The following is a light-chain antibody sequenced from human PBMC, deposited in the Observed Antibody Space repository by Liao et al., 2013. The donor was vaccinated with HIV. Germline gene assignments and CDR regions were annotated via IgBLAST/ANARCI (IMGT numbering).Light chain of an antibody. V-gene: IGLV3-1*01. CDR2: EDT. CDR3: QVWDSTSDLYV. CDR1: RLGDKY. Sequence: SYDLTQPPSVSVPPGQTATITCSGDRLGDKYASWYQQKSGQSPVLVIYEDTKRPAGIPERFSGSNSGNTATLTISGTQAIDEADYYCQVWDSTSDLYVFGIGTKVTVL. J-gene: IGLJ1*01.